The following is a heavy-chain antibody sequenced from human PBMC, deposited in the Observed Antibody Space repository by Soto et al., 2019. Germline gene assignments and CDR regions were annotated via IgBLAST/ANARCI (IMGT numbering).Heavy chain of an antibody. Sequence: SETLSLTCAVYGGSFSGYYWSWIRQPPGKGLEWIGEINHSGSTNYNPSLKSRVTISVDTSKNQFSLKLSSVTAADTAVYYCARGSGSYSSELNFDYWGQGTLVTVSS. V-gene: IGHV4-34*01. CDR3: ARGSGSYSSELNFDY. D-gene: IGHD1-26*01. CDR1: GGSFSGYY. CDR2: INHSGST. J-gene: IGHJ4*02.